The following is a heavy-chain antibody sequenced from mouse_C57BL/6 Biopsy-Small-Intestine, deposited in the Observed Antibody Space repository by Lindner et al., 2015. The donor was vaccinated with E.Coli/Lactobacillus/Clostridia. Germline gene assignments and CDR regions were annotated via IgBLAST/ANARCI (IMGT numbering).Heavy chain of an antibody. Sequence: SVKVSCKASGGTFSNYAISWVRQAPGQGLEWMGGIIPMFDTPNYAQKFQGRVTITADESTSTAYMELSSLRSEDTAVYYCARPGGGSYYGHFQHWGQGTLVTVS. J-gene: IGHJ3*01. CDR2: IIPMFDTP. CDR1: GGTFSNYA. CDR3: ARPGGGSYYGHFQH. D-gene: IGHD1-1*01. V-gene: IGHV1-81*01.